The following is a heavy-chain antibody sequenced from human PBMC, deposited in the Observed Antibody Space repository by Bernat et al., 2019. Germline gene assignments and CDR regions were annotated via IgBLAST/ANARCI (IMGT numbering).Heavy chain of an antibody. CDR1: GFTFSSYA. V-gene: IGHV3-30-3*01. Sequence: QVQLVESGGGVVQPGRSLRLSCAASGFTFSSYAMHWVRQAPGKGLEWVAVISYDGSNKYYADSVKGRFTISRDNSKNTLYLQMNSLRVEDTAVYYCARDGQGGAWLSNWFDPWGQGTLVTVSS. CDR3: ARDGQGGAWLSNWFDP. CDR2: ISYDGSNK. D-gene: IGHD3-22*01. J-gene: IGHJ5*02.